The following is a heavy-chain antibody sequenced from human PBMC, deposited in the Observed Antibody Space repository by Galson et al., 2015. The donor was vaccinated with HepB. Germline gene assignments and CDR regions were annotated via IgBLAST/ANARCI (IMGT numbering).Heavy chain of an antibody. Sequence: SLRLSCAASGFTFSSYAMHWVRQAPGKGLEWVAVIWYDGSDKYYTDSVKGRFTISRDNFKHMLYLQMDSLRVEDTAVYYCARAVYGRNGLAYWGQGTLAVVSS. J-gene: IGHJ4*02. CDR3: ARAVYGRNGLAY. V-gene: IGHV3-33*01. CDR1: GFTFSSYA. CDR2: IWYDGSDK. D-gene: IGHD1-14*01.